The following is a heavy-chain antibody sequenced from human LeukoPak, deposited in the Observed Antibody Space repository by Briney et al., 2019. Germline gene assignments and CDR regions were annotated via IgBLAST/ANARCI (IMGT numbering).Heavy chain of an antibody. Sequence: GGSLRLSCAASGFPFSNAWMGWFRQAQGKGLEWVGRIKSKTDAVTTDYAAAVKGRFTISRDDSKNTVYLQMNSLKTEDTAVYYCTTDNDDFWSGYYYYMDVWGKGTTVTVSS. CDR2: IKSKTDAVTT. CDR3: TTDNDDFWSGYYYYMDV. J-gene: IGHJ6*03. D-gene: IGHD3-3*01. CDR1: GFPFSNAW. V-gene: IGHV3-15*01.